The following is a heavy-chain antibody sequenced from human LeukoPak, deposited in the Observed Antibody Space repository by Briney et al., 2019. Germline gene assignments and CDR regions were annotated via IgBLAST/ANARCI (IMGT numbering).Heavy chain of an antibody. Sequence: PGGSLRLSCVASGFAVGSKSMSWVRQSPGEGLEWVSVIYSGGSTYYADSVNGRFTISRDNSRNALFLQMNALRAEDTALYFCASAREYCGSAECYEYFQHWGQGTLVTVSS. V-gene: IGHV3-53*01. CDR3: ASAREYCGSAECYEYFQH. CDR2: IYSGGST. CDR1: GFAVGSKS. J-gene: IGHJ1*01. D-gene: IGHD2-21*01.